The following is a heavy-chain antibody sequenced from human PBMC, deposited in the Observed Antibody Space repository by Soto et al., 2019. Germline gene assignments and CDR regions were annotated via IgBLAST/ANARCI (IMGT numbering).Heavy chain of an antibody. Sequence: PSETLSLTCTVSGGSISSYYWSWIRQPPGKGLEWIGYIYYSGSTNYNPSLKSRVTISVDTSKNQFSLKLSSVTAADTAVYYCARGYCGGDCYPFDYWGQGTQVTVPQ. D-gene: IGHD2-21*02. J-gene: IGHJ4*02. CDR2: IYYSGST. CDR3: ARGYCGGDCYPFDY. CDR1: GGSISSYY. V-gene: IGHV4-59*01.